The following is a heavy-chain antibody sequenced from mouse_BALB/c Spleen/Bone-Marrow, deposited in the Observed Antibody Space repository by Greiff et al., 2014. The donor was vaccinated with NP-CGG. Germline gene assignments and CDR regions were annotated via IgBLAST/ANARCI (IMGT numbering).Heavy chain of an antibody. D-gene: IGHD2-1*01. Sequence: QVQLKESGAELMKPGASVKTSCKATGYTFSSYWLEWVIQRPGHGLEWIGEILPGSGSFNYNEKFKGKATFTADTSSNIAYMQLSSLTSEDSAVYYCARWHYGNYYYAMDYWGQGTSVTVSS. CDR3: ARWHYGNYYYAMDY. J-gene: IGHJ4*01. CDR2: ILPGSGSF. V-gene: IGHV1-9*01. CDR1: GYTFSSYW.